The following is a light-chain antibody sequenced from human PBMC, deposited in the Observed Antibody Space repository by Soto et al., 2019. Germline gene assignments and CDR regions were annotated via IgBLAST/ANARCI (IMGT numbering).Light chain of an antibody. Sequence: EIVLTQSPGTLSLSPGERATLSCRASQTVNSKYLAWYQQKPGQAPRLLIYGASSRATGIPDRFSGSGSETDFTLTISRLEPEDFAVYSCQKYGSSPLTFGGGTKVEIK. CDR2: GAS. J-gene: IGKJ4*01. CDR3: QKYGSSPLT. CDR1: QTVNSKY. V-gene: IGKV3-20*01.